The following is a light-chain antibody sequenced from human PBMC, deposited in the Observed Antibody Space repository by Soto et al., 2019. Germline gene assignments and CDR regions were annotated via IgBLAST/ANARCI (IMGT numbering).Light chain of an antibody. CDR2: EVS. V-gene: IGLV2-18*02. CDR1: SSDVGSYNR. J-gene: IGLJ1*01. CDR3: SSYTSSSTLGV. Sequence: QSVLTQPPSVSGSPGQSVTISCTGTSSDVGSYNRVSWYQQPPGTAPKLMIYEVSNRPSGVPDRFSGSKSGNTASLTISGLQAEDEADYNCSSYTSSSTLGVXGTGTKVTVL.